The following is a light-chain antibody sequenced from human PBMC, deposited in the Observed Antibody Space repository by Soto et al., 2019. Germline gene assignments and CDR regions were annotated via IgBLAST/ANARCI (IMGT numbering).Light chain of an antibody. Sequence: EIVMTQSPATLSVSPVERATLSCRASQSVYSNLAWYQQRAGQTPRLLIYHASTRATGIPARFSGSGSGTEFALTISSLQSEDFAVYFCQKYNNWPRTFGQGTKVDIK. CDR3: QKYNNWPRT. J-gene: IGKJ1*01. V-gene: IGKV3-15*01. CDR1: QSVYSN. CDR2: HAS.